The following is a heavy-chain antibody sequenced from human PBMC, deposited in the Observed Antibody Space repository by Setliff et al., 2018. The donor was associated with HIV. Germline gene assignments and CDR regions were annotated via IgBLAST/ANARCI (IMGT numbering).Heavy chain of an antibody. CDR3: ARGLTWIQVSPDYFDY. CDR1: GFTFSSYS. CDR2: ISISSSNI. V-gene: IGHV3-21*01. D-gene: IGHD5-18*01. Sequence: KAGGSLRLSCAVSGFTFSSYSMNWVRQAPGKGLEWVSSISISSSNIYYADSVKGRFTISRDNAKNSLYLQMNNLRAEDTAVYYCARGLTWIQVSPDYFDYWGQGTLVTVSS. J-gene: IGHJ4*02.